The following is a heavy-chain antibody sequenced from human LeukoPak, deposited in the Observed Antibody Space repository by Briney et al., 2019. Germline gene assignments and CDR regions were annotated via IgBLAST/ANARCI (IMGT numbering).Heavy chain of an antibody. D-gene: IGHD3-9*01. J-gene: IGHJ6*03. CDR1: GGSISSYY. CDR3: ARVSILTGYCCYYYMDV. V-gene: IGHV4-4*07. Sequence: PSETLSLTCTVPGGSISSYYWSWIRQPAGKGLEWIGRIYTSGSTNYKPSLKSRVTMSVDTSKNQFSLKLSSVTAADTAVYYCARVSILTGYCCYYYMDVWGKGTTVTVSS. CDR2: IYTSGST.